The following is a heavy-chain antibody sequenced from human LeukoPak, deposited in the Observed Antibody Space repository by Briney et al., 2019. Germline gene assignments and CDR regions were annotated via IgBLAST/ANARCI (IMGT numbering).Heavy chain of an antibody. Sequence: PTETLSLTCAVYGGSSSGYYWSWIRQPPRKGLEWIGEINHSGSPTYNPSLKSRVTISVDTSKNQFSLKLSSVTAADTAVYYCARGSQSLGYCSGGSCRAKIFDYWGQGTLVTVSS. D-gene: IGHD2-15*01. J-gene: IGHJ4*02. CDR3: ARGSQSLGYCSGGSCRAKIFDY. CDR1: GGSSSGYY. V-gene: IGHV4-34*01. CDR2: INHSGSP.